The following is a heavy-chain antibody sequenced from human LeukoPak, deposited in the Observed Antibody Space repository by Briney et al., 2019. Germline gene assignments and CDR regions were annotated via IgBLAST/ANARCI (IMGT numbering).Heavy chain of an antibody. CDR3: ARPESCSGGSCYWFDP. CDR2: INPNSGGT. CDR1: GYTFTGYY. Sequence: ASVKVSCKASGYTFTGYYMHWVRQAPGQGLEWMGWINPNSGGTNYAQKFQGRVTMTRDTSISTAYMELSRLRSDDTAVYYCARPESCSGGSCYWFDPWGQGTLVTVSS. V-gene: IGHV1-2*02. J-gene: IGHJ5*02. D-gene: IGHD2-15*01.